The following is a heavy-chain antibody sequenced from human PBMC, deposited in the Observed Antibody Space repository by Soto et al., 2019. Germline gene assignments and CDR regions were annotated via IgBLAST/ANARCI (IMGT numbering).Heavy chain of an antibody. Sequence: QLQLQESGPGLVKPSETLSLTCTVSGGSISSSSYYWGWIRQPPGKGLEWIGGIYYSGSTYYNPFHEDPRTVSKDLSNKPSHLKLSSVSAADTAPYYSARHSPVLRYLDWLLYTPYYSYYGMDVWGQGTTVTVSS. D-gene: IGHD3-9*01. CDR2: IYYSGST. J-gene: IGHJ6*02. CDR1: GGSISSSSYY. V-gene: IGHV4-39*01. CDR3: ARHSPVLRYLDWLLYTPYYSYYGMDV.